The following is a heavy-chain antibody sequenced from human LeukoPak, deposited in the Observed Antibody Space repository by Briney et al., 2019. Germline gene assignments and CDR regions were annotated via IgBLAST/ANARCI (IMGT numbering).Heavy chain of an antibody. Sequence: NPSETLTLTCAVSADSFSSHYWTWIRQPPGKGLEWIGYISYIGCTNYNPSLKSRVTISIDTSKNQFSLKLTSVTAADTAVYYCARLLGYCSGGSCYRYYYYYYGMDVWGQGTTVTVSS. CDR3: ARLLGYCSGGSCYRYYYYYYGMDV. D-gene: IGHD2-15*01. CDR2: ISYIGCT. CDR1: ADSFSSHY. J-gene: IGHJ6*02. V-gene: IGHV4-59*11.